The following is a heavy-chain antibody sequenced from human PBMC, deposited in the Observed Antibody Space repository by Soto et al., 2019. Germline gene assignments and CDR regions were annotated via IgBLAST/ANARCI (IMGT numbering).Heavy chain of an antibody. V-gene: IGHV1-18*01. Sequence: AASVKVSCKASGYTFTSYGISWVRQAPGQGLEWMGWISAYNGNTNYAQKLQGRVTMTTDTSTSTAYMELRSLRSDDTAVYYCARDRWAATRDYYYYGMDVWGQGTTVTVSS. D-gene: IGHD2-15*01. CDR3: ARDRWAATRDYYYYGMDV. J-gene: IGHJ6*02. CDR2: ISAYNGNT. CDR1: GYTFTSYG.